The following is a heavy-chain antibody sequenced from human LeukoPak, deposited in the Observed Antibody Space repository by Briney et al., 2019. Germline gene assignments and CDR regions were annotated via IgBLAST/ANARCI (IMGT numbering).Heavy chain of an antibody. CDR1: GFTFSRYS. CDR3: AELGITMIGGV. J-gene: IGHJ6*04. D-gene: IGHD3-10*02. CDR2: ISTSSSYI. Sequence: GGSLRLSCAASGFTFSRYSMNWVRQAPGKGLEWVSSISTSSSYIYYADSLKGRFSISRDNAKNSLYLQMNSLRAEDTAVYYCAELGITMIGGVWGKGTTVTISS. V-gene: IGHV3-21*01.